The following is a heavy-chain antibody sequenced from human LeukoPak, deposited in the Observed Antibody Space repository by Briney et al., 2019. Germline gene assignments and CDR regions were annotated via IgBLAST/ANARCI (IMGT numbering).Heavy chain of an antibody. CDR2: INHSGST. Sequence: PSETLSLTCAVYGGSFSGYYWSWIRQPPGKGLEWIGEINHSGSTNYNPSLKSRVTISVDTSKNQFSLKLSSVTAADTAVYYCARGRAPSYPNYYYYYYMDVWGKGTTVTVSS. CDR1: GGSFSGYY. D-gene: IGHD3-16*02. J-gene: IGHJ6*03. V-gene: IGHV4-34*01. CDR3: ARGRAPSYPNYYYYYYMDV.